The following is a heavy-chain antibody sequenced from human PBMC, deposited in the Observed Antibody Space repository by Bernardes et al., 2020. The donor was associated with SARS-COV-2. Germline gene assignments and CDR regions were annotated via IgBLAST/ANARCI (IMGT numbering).Heavy chain of an antibody. CDR2: YVYGGST. D-gene: IGHD2-21*01. J-gene: IGHJ1*01. CDR3: AGDHYPIPHLRGALYS. Sequence: SETLSLTCSVSGASITSSGYYWGWIRQPPGQGLEWIGWYVYGGSTFYNPSLKRRVSISVDTYKNQFLLNIISVTAADTAVYYCAGDHYPIPHLRGALYSWGQGTLVTVSS. V-gene: IGHV4-39*01. CDR1: GASITSSGYY.